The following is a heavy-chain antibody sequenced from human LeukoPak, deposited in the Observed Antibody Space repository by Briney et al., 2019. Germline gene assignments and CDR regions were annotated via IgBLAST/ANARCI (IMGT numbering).Heavy chain of an antibody. D-gene: IGHD1-26*01. J-gene: IGHJ4*02. CDR3: AKGRQWELLGYFDY. CDR2: ISGSGGST. Sequence: HPGGSLRLSCAASGFTFSSYAMSWVRQAPGKGLEWVSAISGSGGSTYYADSVKGRFTISRDNSKNTLYLQMNSLRAEDTAVYYCAKGRQWELLGYFDYWGQGTLVTVSS. CDR1: GFTFSSYA. V-gene: IGHV3-23*01.